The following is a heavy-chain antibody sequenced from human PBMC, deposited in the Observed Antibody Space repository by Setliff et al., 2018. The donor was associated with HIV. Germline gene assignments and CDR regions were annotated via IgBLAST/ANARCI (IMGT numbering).Heavy chain of an antibody. CDR1: GGSISSSNW. Sequence: PSETLSLTCAVSGGSISSSNWWSWVRQPPGKGLEWIGEIYHSGSTNYNPSLKSRVTISVAKSKNQFSLKLSSVTAADTAVYYCARDLSHRTTGYYYGMDVWGQGTTVTVSS. D-gene: IGHD1-7*01. V-gene: IGHV4-4*02. CDR2: IYHSGST. J-gene: IGHJ6*02. CDR3: ARDLSHRTTGYYYGMDV.